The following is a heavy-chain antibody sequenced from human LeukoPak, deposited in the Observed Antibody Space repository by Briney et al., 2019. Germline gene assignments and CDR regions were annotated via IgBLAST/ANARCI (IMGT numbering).Heavy chain of an antibody. Sequence: TGGSLRLSCAGSEFTFSRYSMHWVRQAPGKGLEWVSSISGDSSDIYYADSVKGRFTISRDNSKNSLYLQMKSLRAEDTALYYCARRGYHDYSGFDYWGQGTLVIVSS. CDR3: ARRGYHDYSGFDY. CDR2: ISGDSSDI. CDR1: EFTFSRYS. D-gene: IGHD1-26*01. V-gene: IGHV3-21*01. J-gene: IGHJ4*02.